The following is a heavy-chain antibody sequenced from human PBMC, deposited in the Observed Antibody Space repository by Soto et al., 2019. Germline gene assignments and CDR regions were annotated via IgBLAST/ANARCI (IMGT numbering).Heavy chain of an antibody. CDR3: AKVDGTY. J-gene: IGHJ4*02. D-gene: IGHD1-26*01. CDR2: INAGNGNT. CDR1: GYTFSSYA. V-gene: IGHV1-3*01. Sequence: ASVKVSCKASGYTFSSYAIHWVRQAPGQGLEWMGWINAGNGNTKYSQKFQGRVTITRDTSASTAYMELNSLRSEDTAVYYCAKVDGTYWGQGTLVTVSS.